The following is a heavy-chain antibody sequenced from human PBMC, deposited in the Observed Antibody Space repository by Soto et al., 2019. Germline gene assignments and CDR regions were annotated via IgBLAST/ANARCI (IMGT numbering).Heavy chain of an antibody. CDR3: AREWAAAGTFYYGMDV. D-gene: IGHD6-13*01. J-gene: IGHJ6*02. Sequence: SETLSLTCTVSGGSISSYYWSWIRQPPGKGLEWIGYIYYSGSTNYNPSLKSRVTISVDTSKNQFSLKLSSVTAADTAVYYCAREWAAAGTFYYGMDVWGQGTTVTVSS. CDR1: GGSISSYY. CDR2: IYYSGST. V-gene: IGHV4-59*01.